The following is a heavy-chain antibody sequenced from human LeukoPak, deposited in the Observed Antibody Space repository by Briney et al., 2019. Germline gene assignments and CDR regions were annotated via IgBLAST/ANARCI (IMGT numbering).Heavy chain of an antibody. D-gene: IGHD4-17*01. CDR1: GVTVSSNY. V-gene: IGHV3-53*04. CDR2: IYSGGST. J-gene: IGHJ6*02. Sequence: GGSLRLSCAASGVTVSSNYMGWGRQAPGKGLELVSVIYSGGSTYYADSAKRRFPISRHKSKNTLYLQMNSMRAEDTAVYYCARDGRLRSSHPVSGMDVWGQGTTVTVSS. CDR3: ARDGRLRSSHPVSGMDV.